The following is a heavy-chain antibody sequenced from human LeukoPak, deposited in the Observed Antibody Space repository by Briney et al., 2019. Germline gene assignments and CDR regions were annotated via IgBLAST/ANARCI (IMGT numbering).Heavy chain of an antibody. CDR2: VFDSGRT. CDR1: GGSMTTHH. J-gene: IGHJ4*02. CDR3: TTIKRGNIFGYFDF. Sequence: SETMSLTCTVSGGSMTTHHWNWIRQTPGKGLEWIGYVFDSGRTKENPSLKSRVTLSADTSKNQLSLRLSSVTAADTAVYYCTTIKRGNIFGYFDFWGQGILVTVSS. D-gene: IGHD5-18*01. V-gene: IGHV4-59*11.